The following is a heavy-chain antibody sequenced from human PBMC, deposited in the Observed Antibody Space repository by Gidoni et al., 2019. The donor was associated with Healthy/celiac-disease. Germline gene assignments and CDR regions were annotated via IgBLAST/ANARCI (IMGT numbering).Heavy chain of an antibody. CDR3: ARVATMVRGVLDY. J-gene: IGHJ4*02. V-gene: IGHV3-53*01. CDR1: GFTVSSNY. Sequence: EVQLVESGGGLIQPGGSLRLSCAASGFTVSSNYMSWVRQAPGKGLEWVSVIYSGGSTYYADSVKGRFTISRDNSKNTLYLQMNSLRAEDTAVYYCARVATMVRGVLDYWGQGTLVTVSS. D-gene: IGHD3-10*01. CDR2: IYSGGST.